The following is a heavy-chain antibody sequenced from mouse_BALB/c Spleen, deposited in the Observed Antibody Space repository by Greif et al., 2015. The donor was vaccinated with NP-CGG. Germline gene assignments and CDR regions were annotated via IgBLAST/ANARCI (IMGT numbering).Heavy chain of an antibody. J-gene: IGHJ2*01. CDR2: IWGDGST. D-gene: IGHD1-1*01. CDR1: GFSLTGYG. V-gene: IGHV2-6-7*01. CDR3: AREEIYYYGSRGFDY. Sequence: QVQLKESGPGLVAPSQSLSITCTVSGFSLTGYGVNWVRQPPGKGLEWLGMIWGDGSTDYNSALKSRLSISKDNSKSQVFLKMNSLQTDDTARHYCAREEIYYYGSRGFDYWGQGTTLTVSS.